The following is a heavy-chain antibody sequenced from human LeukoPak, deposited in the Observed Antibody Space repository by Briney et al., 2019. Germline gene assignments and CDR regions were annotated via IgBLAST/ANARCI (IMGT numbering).Heavy chain of an antibody. CDR1: GDSISSYY. CDR2: IYYSGSTST. CDR3: AAAWIPGSFDY. J-gene: IGHJ4*02. V-gene: IGHV4-59*01. Sequence: SETLSLTCTVSGDSISSYYWSWIRQPPGKGLEWIGYIYYSGSTSTNYNPSLESRVTISVDTSKNQFSLNLSSVTAADTAVYYCAAAWIPGSFDYWGQGTLLTVSS. D-gene: IGHD2-2*03.